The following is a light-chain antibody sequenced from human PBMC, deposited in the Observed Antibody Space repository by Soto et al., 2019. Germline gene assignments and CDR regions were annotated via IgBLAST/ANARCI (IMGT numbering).Light chain of an antibody. Sequence: DIQMTQSPSTLSASVGGTVTITWWASQTISSWLAWYQQKPGKAPKLLIYKASTLKSGVPSRFSGSGSGTEFTLTIGSLQPDDFATYYCQQYNTYPLTFGQGTKVDIK. CDR1: QTISSW. CDR3: QQYNTYPLT. V-gene: IGKV1-5*03. J-gene: IGKJ1*01. CDR2: KAS.